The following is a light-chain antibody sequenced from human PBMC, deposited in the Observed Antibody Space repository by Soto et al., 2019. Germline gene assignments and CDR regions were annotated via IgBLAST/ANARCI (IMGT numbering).Light chain of an antibody. CDR1: QTVGNNY. CDR3: QQYGNLPRT. Sequence: EIVLTQSRGTLSLSPGDGATLSCRASQTVGNNYLAWYQQRPGQAPRLLIHGASSSATGIPDRFSGSGSGTEFTLTIARLEPEEFAVYYCQQYGNLPRTFGQGTK. V-gene: IGKV3-20*01. CDR2: GAS. J-gene: IGKJ1*01.